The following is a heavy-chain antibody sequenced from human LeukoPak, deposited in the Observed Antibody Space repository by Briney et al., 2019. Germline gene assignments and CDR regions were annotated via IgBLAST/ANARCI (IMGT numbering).Heavy chain of an antibody. Sequence: PSETLSLTCAVYGGSFSGYYWSWIRQPPGKGLEWIGEINHSGSTNYNPSLKSRVTIPVDTSKNQFSLKLSSVTAADTAVYYCARGSAIFGVVIIPYYFDYWGQGTLVTVSS. CDR2: INHSGST. CDR3: ARGSAIFGVVIIPYYFDY. CDR1: GGSFSGYY. J-gene: IGHJ4*02. V-gene: IGHV4-34*01. D-gene: IGHD3-3*01.